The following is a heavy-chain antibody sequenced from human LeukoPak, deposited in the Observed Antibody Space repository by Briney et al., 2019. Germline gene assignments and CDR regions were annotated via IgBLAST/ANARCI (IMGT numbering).Heavy chain of an antibody. CDR2: IRGNGDT. J-gene: IGHJ4*02. D-gene: IGHD1-14*01. CDR1: GLSFSSFA. CDR3: ARASCVSTTDAVR. Sequence: GGSLRLSCAASGLSFSSFAMSWVRQGPARGLEWVSSIRGNGDTFYADSVKGRFTLYSDSSRNTVYFQLNNLRVEDTAIYYCARASCVSTTDAVRWGQGTLVTVSS. V-gene: IGHV3-23*01.